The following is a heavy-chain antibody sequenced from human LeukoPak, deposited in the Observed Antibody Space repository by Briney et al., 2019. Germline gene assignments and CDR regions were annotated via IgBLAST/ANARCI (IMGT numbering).Heavy chain of an antibody. J-gene: IGHJ3*02. D-gene: IGHD3-10*01. CDR1: GYTFTGYY. Sequence: GASVKVSCKASGYTFTGYYMHWVRQAPGQGLEWMGWINPNSGGTNYAQKFQGRVTMTRDTSISTAYMELSRLRSDDTAVYYCARGNSRARITMVRGVIGAFDIWGQGTMVTVSS. CDR3: ARGNSRARITMVRGVIGAFDI. CDR2: INPNSGGT. V-gene: IGHV1-2*02.